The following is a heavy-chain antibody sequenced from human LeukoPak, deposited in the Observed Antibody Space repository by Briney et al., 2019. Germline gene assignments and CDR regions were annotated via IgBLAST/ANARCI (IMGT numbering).Heavy chain of an antibody. J-gene: IGHJ4*02. CDR2: IYHSGST. CDR1: GGSISSSNW. V-gene: IGHV4-4*02. Sequence: SGTLSLTCAVSGGSISSSNWWSWVRQPPGKGLEWIGEIYHSGSTNYNPSLKSRVTISVDTSKNQFSLKLSSVTAADTAVYYCARHGTRLGYCSGGSCYPRPSPFDYWGQGTLVTVSS. CDR3: ARHGTRLGYCSGGSCYPRPSPFDY. D-gene: IGHD2-15*01.